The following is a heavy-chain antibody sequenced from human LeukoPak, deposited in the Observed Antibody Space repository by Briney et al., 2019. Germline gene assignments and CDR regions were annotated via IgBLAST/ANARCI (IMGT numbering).Heavy chain of an antibody. CDR2: ISYDGSNK. D-gene: IGHD4-17*01. V-gene: IGHV3-30*18. J-gene: IGHJ4*02. CDR1: GFTFSSYG. Sequence: PGRSLRLSCAASGFTFSSYGMHWVRQAPGKGLEWVAVISYDGSNKYYADSVKGRFTISRVNSKNTLYLQMNSLRAEDTAVYYCAKLGGGGMTTVTPSDYWGQGTLVTVSS. CDR3: AKLGGGGMTTVTPSDY.